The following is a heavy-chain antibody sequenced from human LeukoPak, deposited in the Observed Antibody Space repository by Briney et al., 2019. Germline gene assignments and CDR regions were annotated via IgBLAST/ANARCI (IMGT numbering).Heavy chain of an antibody. CDR2: INIDGTTT. D-gene: IGHD1-26*01. CDR1: GFTFTRYW. J-gene: IGHJ4*02. Sequence: PGGSLRLSCAASGFTFTRYWMHWVRQVPGKGLVWVSRINIDGTTTNYADSVKGRFTVSRDNAKNTLYLQVNRLRVEDTAVYYCARDSYEVGATFDYWGQGTLVTVSS. V-gene: IGHV3-74*01. CDR3: ARDSYEVGATFDY.